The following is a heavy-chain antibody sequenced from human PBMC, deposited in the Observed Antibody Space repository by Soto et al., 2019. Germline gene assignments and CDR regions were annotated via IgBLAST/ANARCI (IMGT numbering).Heavy chain of an antibody. D-gene: IGHD6-19*01. V-gene: IGHV3-30-3*01. CDR3: ARGAGITVASTAFDY. CDR2: ISFDGSYE. CDR1: GFTFSSYS. J-gene: IGHJ4*02. Sequence: QVQLVESGGGVVQPGRSLRLSCAASGFTFSSYSIHWVRQAPGKGLEWVAVISFDGSYEYYADSVKGRFTISRDNSKNTQYLQMNSLRAEDTAVYYCARGAGITVASTAFDYWGQGTLVTVSS.